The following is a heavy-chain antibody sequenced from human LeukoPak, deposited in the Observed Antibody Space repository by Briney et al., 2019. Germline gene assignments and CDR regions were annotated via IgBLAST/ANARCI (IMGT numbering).Heavy chain of an antibody. Sequence: GGSLRLSCAASGFTFSSYSMSWVRQAPGKGLEWVSSISSSSSYIYYADSVKGRFTISRDNAKNSLYLQMNSLRAEDTAVYYCADEDSGAPGYWGQGTLVTVSS. CDR1: GFTFSSYS. D-gene: IGHD2-15*01. CDR3: ADEDSGAPGY. CDR2: ISSSSSYI. V-gene: IGHV3-21*01. J-gene: IGHJ4*02.